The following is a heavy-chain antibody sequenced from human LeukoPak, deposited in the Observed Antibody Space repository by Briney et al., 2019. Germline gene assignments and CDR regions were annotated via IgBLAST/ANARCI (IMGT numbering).Heavy chain of an antibody. CDR3: ARDPRPITMVRGVIGGNWFDP. J-gene: IGHJ5*02. Sequence: SVKVSCKASGGTFSSYAISWVRQAPGQGLEWMGGIIPIFGTANYAQKFQGRVTITADESTSTAYMELSSPRSEDTAVYYCARDPRPITMVRGVIGGNWFDPWGRGTLVTVSS. D-gene: IGHD3-10*01. CDR1: GGTFSSYA. CDR2: IIPIFGTA. V-gene: IGHV1-69*13.